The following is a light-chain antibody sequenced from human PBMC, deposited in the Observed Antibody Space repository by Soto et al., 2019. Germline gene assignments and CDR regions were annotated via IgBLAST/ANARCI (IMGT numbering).Light chain of an antibody. Sequence: DIQMTQSPSSLSASVGDRVTITCRASQSISSYLNLYQQKPGKAPKLLIYAASSLQSGVPSRFSGSVSGTDFTLTISIQHPADFATYYCHQTYTTPLTYGGGTKVDIK. CDR2: AAS. V-gene: IGKV1-39*01. CDR1: QSISSY. CDR3: HQTYTTPLT. J-gene: IGKJ4*01.